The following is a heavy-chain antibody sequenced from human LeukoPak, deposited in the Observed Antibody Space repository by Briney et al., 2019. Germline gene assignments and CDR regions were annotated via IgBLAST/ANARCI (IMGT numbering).Heavy chain of an antibody. Sequence: SSETLSLTCTVSGGSISTHYWSWIRQPPGKGLEWIGYIYYRGSTSYNPSLKSRVTLSVDTSKNQFSLKLSSVTAADTAVYYCASLDTNYFDYWGQGTLVTVSS. CDR1: GGSISTHY. D-gene: IGHD5-18*01. CDR2: IYYRGST. CDR3: ASLDTNYFDY. J-gene: IGHJ4*02. V-gene: IGHV4-59*08.